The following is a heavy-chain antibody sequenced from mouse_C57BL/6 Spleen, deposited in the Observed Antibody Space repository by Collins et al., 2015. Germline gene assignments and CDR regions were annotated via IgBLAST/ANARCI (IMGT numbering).Heavy chain of an antibody. CDR1: GYTVSSYW. Sequence: QVQLQQSGAELMKPGASVKISCKATGYTVSSYWMEWVKQRPGHGLEWIGESLPGSGSTNYNEKFKGKATFTADTSSNTAYLQLSSLTSEDSAVYYCAREGYYFEYWGQGTTLTVSS. V-gene: IGHV1-9*01. CDR2: SLPGSGST. J-gene: IGHJ2*01. CDR3: AREGYYFEY.